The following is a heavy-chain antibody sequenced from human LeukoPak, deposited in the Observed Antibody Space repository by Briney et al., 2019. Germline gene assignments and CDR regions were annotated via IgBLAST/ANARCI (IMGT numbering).Heavy chain of an antibody. D-gene: IGHD5-12*01. J-gene: IGHJ4*02. V-gene: IGHV4-59*12. CDR3: ARRATPGGYFDY. CDR1: GGSISSYY. CDR2: IYQSGST. Sequence: SETLSLTCTVSGGSISSYYWSWIRQPPGRGLEWIGYIYQSGSTYYNPSLNSRVTTLADRSKNQFSLKLSSVTAADTAVYYCARRATPGGYFDYWGQGIMVTVSS.